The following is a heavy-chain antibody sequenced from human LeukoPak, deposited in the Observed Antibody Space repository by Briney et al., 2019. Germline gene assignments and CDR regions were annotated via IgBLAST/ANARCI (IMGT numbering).Heavy chain of an antibody. CDR1: GFTCSSYW. V-gene: IGHV3-7*01. J-gene: IGHJ4*02. CDR2: IKQDGSEK. CDR3: ASPRGYGYYFDY. Sequence: PGGSLRLSCAASGFTCSSYWMSWVRQAPGKGLEWVANIKQDGSEKYYVDSVKGRFTISRDNAKNSLYLQMNSLRAEDTAVYYCASPRGYGYYFDYWGQGTLVTVSS. D-gene: IGHD5-12*01.